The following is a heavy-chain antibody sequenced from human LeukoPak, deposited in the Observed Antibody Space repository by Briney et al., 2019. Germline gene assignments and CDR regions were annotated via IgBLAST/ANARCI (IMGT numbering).Heavy chain of an antibody. CDR2: IYYSGST. CDR3: ARDLISSSSLDFDY. CDR1: GGSISSSSYY. J-gene: IGHJ4*02. D-gene: IGHD6-6*01. V-gene: IGHV4-39*02. Sequence: SETPSLTCPVSGGSISSSSYYWGWVPQPPGKGVGGIGSIYYSGSTYYNPSLKSRVTISVDTSKNQFSLRLSSVTAADTAVYYCARDLISSSSLDFDYWGQGTLVTVSS.